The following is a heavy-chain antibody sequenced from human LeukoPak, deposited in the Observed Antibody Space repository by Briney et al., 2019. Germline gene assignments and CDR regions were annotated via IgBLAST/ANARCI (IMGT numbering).Heavy chain of an antibody. D-gene: IGHD6-13*01. CDR3: ARDQSAAPAPTFFDY. V-gene: IGHV3-20*04. J-gene: IGHJ4*02. CDR1: GFTFSSYS. Sequence: GGSLRLSCAASGFTFSSYSMNWVRQAPGKGLEWVSGINWNGGSTGYADSVRGRFTISRDNAKNSLYLQMNSLRAEDTALYYCARDQSAAPAPTFFDYWGQGTLVTVSS. CDR2: INWNGGST.